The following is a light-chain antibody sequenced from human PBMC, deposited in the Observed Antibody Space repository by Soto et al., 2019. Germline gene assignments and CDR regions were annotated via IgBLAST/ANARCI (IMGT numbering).Light chain of an antibody. Sequence: DIQMTQSPSSLSASVGERVTITCRASQSISTYLNWYQQKPGKAPKFLIYAASSLQSGVPSRFSGSGSGTDFTLTISSLQPEDFATYYCQQSYSTPRWTFGQGTKVDIK. V-gene: IGKV1-39*01. CDR3: QQSYSTPRWT. CDR1: QSISTY. CDR2: AAS. J-gene: IGKJ1*01.